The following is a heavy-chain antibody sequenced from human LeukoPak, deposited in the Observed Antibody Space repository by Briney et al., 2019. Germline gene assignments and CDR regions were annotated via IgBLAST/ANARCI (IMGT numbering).Heavy chain of an antibody. V-gene: IGHV3-48*01. J-gene: IGHJ4*02. CDR1: GFTFSSYG. CDR2: ISSSSTI. CDR3: ARDQQLWTLRGTLDY. Sequence: GGALRLSCAASGFTFSSYGMNWVRQAPGKGLEWVSYISSSSTIYYADSVKGRFTISRDNAKNSLYLQMNSLRAEDTAVYYCARDQQLWTLRGTLDYWGQGTLVTVSS. D-gene: IGHD5-18*01.